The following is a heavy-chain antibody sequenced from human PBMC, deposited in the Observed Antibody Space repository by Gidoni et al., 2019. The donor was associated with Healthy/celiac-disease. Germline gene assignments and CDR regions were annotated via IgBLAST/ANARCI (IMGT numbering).Heavy chain of an antibody. Sequence: QVQLVQSGAEVKKPGASVKVSCKASGYTFTSYGISWVRQAPGQGLEWMGWISAYNGNTNHAQKLQGRVTMTTDTSTSTAYMELRSLRSDDTAVYYCAREERVWNSGYVGYYYYMDVWGKGTTVTVSS. J-gene: IGHJ6*03. CDR3: AREERVWNSGYVGYYYYMDV. CDR1: GYTFTSYG. V-gene: IGHV1-18*01. D-gene: IGHD5-12*01. CDR2: ISAYNGNT.